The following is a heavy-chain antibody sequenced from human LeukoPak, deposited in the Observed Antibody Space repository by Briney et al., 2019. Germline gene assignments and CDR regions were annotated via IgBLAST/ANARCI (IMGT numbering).Heavy chain of an antibody. CDR3: ARDRYPLGSYAPPFDY. V-gene: IGHV3-21*01. D-gene: IGHD3-16*01. CDR1: GFAFSTYT. Sequence: GGSLRLSCAAPGFAFSTYTMNWVRQAPGKGLEWISCINSASSDIYYADSVWGRFTISRDNAKNSLYLQMNSLRAEDTGVYYCARDRYPLGSYAPPFDYWGQGILVTVSS. CDR2: INSASSDI. J-gene: IGHJ4*02.